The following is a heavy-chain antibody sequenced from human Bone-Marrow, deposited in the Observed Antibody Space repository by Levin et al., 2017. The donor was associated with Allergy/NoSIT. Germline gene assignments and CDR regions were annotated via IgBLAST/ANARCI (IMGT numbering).Heavy chain of an antibody. CDR2: IDPSDSYT. D-gene: IGHD6-6*01. Sequence: SGGSLRLSCKGSGYSFTSYWISWVRQMPGKGLEWMGRIDPSDSYTNYSPSFQGHVTISADKSISTAYLQWSSLKASDTAMYYCARRRIAARGDAFDIWGQGTMVTVSS. CDR1: GYSFTSYW. V-gene: IGHV5-10-1*01. J-gene: IGHJ3*02. CDR3: ARRRIAARGDAFDI.